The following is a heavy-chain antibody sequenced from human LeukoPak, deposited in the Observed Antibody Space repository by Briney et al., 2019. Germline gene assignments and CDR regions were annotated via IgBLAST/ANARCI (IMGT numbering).Heavy chain of an antibody. CDR2: IYGSGYT. Sequence: SETLSLTCTVSGGSISGWYWSWIRQPPGKGLEWIGYIYGSGYTNSNPSLKSRVTMSVDTSKNQFSLKLSSVTAADTAVYYCARDGRITIFGVVIIQAFDIWGQGTMVTVSS. V-gene: IGHV4-59*12. CDR3: ARDGRITIFGVVIIQAFDI. D-gene: IGHD3-3*01. CDR1: GGSISGWY. J-gene: IGHJ3*02.